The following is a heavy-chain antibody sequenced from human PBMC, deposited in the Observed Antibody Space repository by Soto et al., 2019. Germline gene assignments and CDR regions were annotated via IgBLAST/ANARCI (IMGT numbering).Heavy chain of an antibody. V-gene: IGHV4-30-4*08. CDR1: GASITSGDYY. J-gene: IGHJ4*02. CDR2: IYYTGDG. CDR3: VGTGTMVDY. D-gene: IGHD1-7*01. Sequence: QVQLQESGPGLVKPSQTLSLTCSVSGASITSGDYYWSWVRQPPGKGLEWIGYIYYTGDGYYNPSLESRLSISLDSSKNQFSLELRSVSVADTAIYYCVGTGTMVDYWGQGTLVTVSS.